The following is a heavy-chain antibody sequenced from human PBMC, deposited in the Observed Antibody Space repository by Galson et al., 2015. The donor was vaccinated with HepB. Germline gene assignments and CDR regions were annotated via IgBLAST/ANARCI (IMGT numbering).Heavy chain of an antibody. V-gene: IGHV3-21*01. CDR2: ISSSSSYI. CDR1: GFTFSSYS. Sequence: SLRLSCAASGFTFSSYSMNWARQAPGKGLEWVSSISSSSSYIYYADSVKGRFTISRDNAKNSLYLQMNSLRAEDTAVYYCAREAAGGSGSPIWGQGTMVTVSS. D-gene: IGHD3-10*01. CDR3: AREAAGGSGSPI. J-gene: IGHJ3*02.